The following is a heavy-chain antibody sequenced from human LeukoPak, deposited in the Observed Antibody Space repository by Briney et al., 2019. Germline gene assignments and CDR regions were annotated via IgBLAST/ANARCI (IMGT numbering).Heavy chain of an antibody. CDR1: GYTFTTYY. D-gene: IGHD6-19*01. CDR2: INPSGGTT. CDR3: ARRDSSGWNYFDY. V-gene: IGHV1-46*01. J-gene: IGHJ4*02. Sequence: ASVKVSCKASGYTFTTYYIYWVRQAPGQGLEWVGMINPSGGTTSYAQNFQGRVTMTRDTSTSTVYMELSSLRSEDTAVYYCARRDSSGWNYFDYWGQGTLVTVSS.